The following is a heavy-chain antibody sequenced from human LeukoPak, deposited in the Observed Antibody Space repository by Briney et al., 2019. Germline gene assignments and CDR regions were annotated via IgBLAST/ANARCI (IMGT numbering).Heavy chain of an antibody. V-gene: IGHV1-24*01. CDR1: GYTLIELS. D-gene: IGHD6-13*01. CDR2: FDPEDGET. J-gene: IGHJ4*02. Sequence: ASVKVSCKVSGYTLIELSMHWGRQAPGKGLEWMGGFDPEDGETIYAQKFQGRITMTTNTSIETAYMELSSLRSEDTAVYYCARPGAAAGFAYWGQGTLVTVSS. CDR3: ARPGAAAGFAY.